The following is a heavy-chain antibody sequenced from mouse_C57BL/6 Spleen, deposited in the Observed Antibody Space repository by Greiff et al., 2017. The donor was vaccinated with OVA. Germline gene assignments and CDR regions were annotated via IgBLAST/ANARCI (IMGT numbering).Heavy chain of an antibody. D-gene: IGHD1-1*01. CDR3: ARATTVVARYAMDY. Sequence: QVQLQQPGAELVKPGASVKLSCTASGYTFTSYWMHWVKQRPGQGLEWIGMIHPNSGSSTYNEKFTSKATLTVDKSSSTAYMQLTSLTSEESAVYYWARATTVVARYAMDYWGQGTSVTVSS. J-gene: IGHJ4*01. CDR1: GYTFTSYW. CDR2: IHPNSGSS. V-gene: IGHV1-64*01.